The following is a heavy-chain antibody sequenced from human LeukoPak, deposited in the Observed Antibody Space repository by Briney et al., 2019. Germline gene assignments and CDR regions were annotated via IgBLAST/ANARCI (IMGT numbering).Heavy chain of an antibody. J-gene: IGHJ4*02. CDR1: GGSFSYYH. CDR3: ARGGSRSSSWFYFDY. V-gene: IGHV4-59*01. D-gene: IGHD6-13*01. Sequence: SETLSLTCTVSGGSFSYYHWSWIRQPPGKGLEWIGYIYYSGSTNYNSSLKSRVTISVDTSKNQFSLKLSSVTAADTAVYYCARGGSRSSSWFYFDYWGRGFLVTVSS. CDR2: IYYSGST.